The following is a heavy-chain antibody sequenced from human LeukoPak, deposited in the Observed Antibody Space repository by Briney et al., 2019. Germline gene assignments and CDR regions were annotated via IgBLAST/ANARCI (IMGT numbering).Heavy chain of an antibody. J-gene: IGHJ5*02. CDR3: ARGRRASGYCSGGSSYSNWFDP. CDR2: IYTSGST. D-gene: IGHD2-15*01. Sequence: SETLSLTCTVSGGSISSGSYYRSWIRQPPGKGLEWIGRIYTSGSTNYNPSLKSRVTISVDTSKNQFSLKLSSVTAADTAVYYCARGRRASGYCSGGSSYSNWFDPWGQGTLVTVSS. V-gene: IGHV4-61*02. CDR1: GGSISSGSYY.